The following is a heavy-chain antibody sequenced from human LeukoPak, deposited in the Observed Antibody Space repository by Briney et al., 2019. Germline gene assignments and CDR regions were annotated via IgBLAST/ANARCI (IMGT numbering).Heavy chain of an antibody. CDR1: GFTFSSYG. Sequence: GRSLRLSCAASGFTFSSYGMHWVRQAPGKGLEWVAVISYDGSNKYYADSVKGRFTISRDNSKNTLYLQMNSLRAEDTAVYYCAKDRGSGGMDVWGQGTTVTVSS. V-gene: IGHV3-30*18. J-gene: IGHJ6*02. D-gene: IGHD3-16*01. CDR2: ISYDGSNK. CDR3: AKDRGSGGMDV.